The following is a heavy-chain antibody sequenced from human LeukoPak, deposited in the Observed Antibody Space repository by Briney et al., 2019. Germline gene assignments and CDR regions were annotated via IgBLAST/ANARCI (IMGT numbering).Heavy chain of an antibody. CDR2: MSGRGGST. J-gene: IGHJ6*03. CDR3: AKEGRCSSCYSDYMDV. D-gene: IGHD2-2*01. V-gene: IGHV3-23*01. CDR1: GFTFSNYA. Sequence: GGSLRLSCAASGFTFSNYAMSWVRQAPGKGLEWVSVMSGRGGSTYYSDSVKGRFTISRDNSMSTLYLQLNSLRAEDTAVYYCAKEGRCSSCYSDYMDVWGKGTTVTVSS.